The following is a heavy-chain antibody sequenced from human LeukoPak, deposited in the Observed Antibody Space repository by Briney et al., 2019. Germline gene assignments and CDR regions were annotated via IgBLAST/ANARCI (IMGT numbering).Heavy chain of an antibody. D-gene: IGHD4-11*01. J-gene: IGHJ1*01. Sequence: SETLSLTCTVSGGSISSSTYYWGWIRQPPGKGLEWIGSIYYSGSTYYNPSLKSRVTISLDTSKNQFSLTLSSVTAADTAVYYCASTTGYSQYWGQGTLVTVSS. CDR1: GGSISSSTYY. CDR3: ASTTGYSQY. CDR2: IYYSGST. V-gene: IGHV4-39*07.